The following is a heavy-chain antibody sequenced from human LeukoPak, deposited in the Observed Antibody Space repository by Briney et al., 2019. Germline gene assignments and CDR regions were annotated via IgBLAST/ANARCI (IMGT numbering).Heavy chain of an antibody. CDR1: GFTFSRKG. CDR3: ARHDSYSSGWYYGLDWFDP. J-gene: IGHJ5*02. CDR2: IWYDGSKK. Sequence: GRSLRLSCEASGFTFSRKGMHWVRQAPGKGLEWVAVIWYDGSKKYYADSAKGRFTISRDNSKNTVYLQMNSLRADDTAVYYCARHDSYSSGWYYGLDWFDPWGQGTLVTVSS. V-gene: IGHV3-33*01. D-gene: IGHD6-19*01.